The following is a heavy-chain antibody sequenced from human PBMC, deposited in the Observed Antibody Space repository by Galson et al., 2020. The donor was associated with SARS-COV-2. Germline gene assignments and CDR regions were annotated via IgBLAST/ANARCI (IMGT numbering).Heavy chain of an antibody. V-gene: IGHV3-48*03. CDR2: ISAGGSAT. Sequence: GGSLRLSCAASGFSLRSFEINWLRHIPGKGLEWISYISAGGSATYYADSVKGRFTISKDNAKNVVYLRMNSLRVEDSGVYYCAREVVIQGAGMDVWVQGTTVIVSS. CDR1: GFSLRSFE. D-gene: IGHD6-6*01. CDR3: AREVVIQGAGMDV. J-gene: IGHJ6*02.